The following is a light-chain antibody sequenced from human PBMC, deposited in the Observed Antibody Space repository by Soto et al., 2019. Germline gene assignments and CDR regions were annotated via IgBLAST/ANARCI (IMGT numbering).Light chain of an antibody. Sequence: DIQMTQSPSSVSASVGDRVTITCRASQGINNWLAWSQQKPGKAPKLLIYAASSLQGGVPSRFSGSGSGTSYTLTLSSLQPDDFATYYCQQANSFPLTFGGGTKVEIK. CDR2: AAS. CDR3: QQANSFPLT. CDR1: QGINNW. V-gene: IGKV1-12*01. J-gene: IGKJ4*01.